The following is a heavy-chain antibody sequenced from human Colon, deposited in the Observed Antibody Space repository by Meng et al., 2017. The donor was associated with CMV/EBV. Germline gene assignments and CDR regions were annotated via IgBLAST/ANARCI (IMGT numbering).Heavy chain of an antibody. CDR2: VTRESKI. Sequence: GESLKISCEVSGFTISDRHMSWIRQAPGKGLEWIIYVTRESKIYSADSVRGRFTISRDNAKNSMYLQLNSLRAEDTAVYYCVSGITGRPESEYWGQGTLVTVSS. D-gene: IGHD1-14*01. J-gene: IGHJ4*02. CDR3: VSGITGRPESEY. V-gene: IGHV3-11*01. CDR1: GFTISDRH.